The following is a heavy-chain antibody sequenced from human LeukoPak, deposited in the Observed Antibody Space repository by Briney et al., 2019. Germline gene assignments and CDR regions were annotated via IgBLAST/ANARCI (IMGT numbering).Heavy chain of an antibody. CDR3: ARAIWYGSGTTAFDY. CDR1: GGSISSYY. Sequence: SETLSLTCTVSGGSISSYYWSWIRQPAGKGLGWIGRIYNIGRTNNNTNYNPSLTIPLTISVDTSKTQSSLKLNSVSAADTSVYFCARAIWYGSGTTAFDYWGQGTLVTVSP. V-gene: IGHV4-4*07. CDR2: IYNIGRT. J-gene: IGHJ4*02. D-gene: IGHD3-10*01.